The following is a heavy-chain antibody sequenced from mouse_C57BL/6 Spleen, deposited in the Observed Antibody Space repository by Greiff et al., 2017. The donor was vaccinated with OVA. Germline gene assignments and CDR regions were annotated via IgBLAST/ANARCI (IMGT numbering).Heavy chain of an antibody. J-gene: IGHJ4*01. CDR2: IYPGSGST. D-gene: IGHD1-1*01. CDR3: ARYRDYYGSSYYAMDY. Sequence: VQLQQSGAELVKPGASVKMSCKASGYTFTSYWITWVKQRPGQGLEWIGDIYPGSGSTNYNEKFKSKATLTVDTSSSTAYMQLSSLTSEDSAVYYCARYRDYYGSSYYAMDYWGQGTSVTVSS. V-gene: IGHV1-55*01. CDR1: GYTFTSYW.